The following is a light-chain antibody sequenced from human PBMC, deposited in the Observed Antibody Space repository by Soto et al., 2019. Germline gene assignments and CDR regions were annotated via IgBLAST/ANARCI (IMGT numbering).Light chain of an antibody. CDR2: KAS. Sequence: DIQMTQSPSTLSASVGDRVTITCRASQSISNWLAWYQQKPGIAPKLLIYKASSLESGVPSRFSGSGSGTEFTLTISSLQPDDFATYYCQHYNSYPLTFGQGTKLEIK. J-gene: IGKJ2*01. V-gene: IGKV1-5*03. CDR3: QHYNSYPLT. CDR1: QSISNW.